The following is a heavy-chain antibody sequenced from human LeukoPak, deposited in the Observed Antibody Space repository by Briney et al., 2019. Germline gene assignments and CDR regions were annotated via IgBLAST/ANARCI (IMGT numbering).Heavy chain of an antibody. J-gene: IGHJ6*02. CDR2: INHSGST. Sequence: SETLSLTCAVYGGSFSGYYWSWLRQPPGKGLEWIGEINHSGSTNYNPSLKSRVTISVDTSKNQFSLKLSSVTAADTAVYYCARDPDYCSGGSCYSGSVYYYGMDVWGQGTTVTVSS. CDR1: GGSFSGYY. V-gene: IGHV4-34*01. D-gene: IGHD2-15*01. CDR3: ARDPDYCSGGSCYSGSVYYYGMDV.